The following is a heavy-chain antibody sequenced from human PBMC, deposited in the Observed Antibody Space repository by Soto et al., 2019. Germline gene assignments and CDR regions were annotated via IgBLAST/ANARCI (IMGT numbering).Heavy chain of an antibody. CDR2: ISYDGSNK. V-gene: IGHV3-30-3*01. CDR1: GFTFSSYA. Sequence: GGSLRLSCAASGFTFSSYAMHWVRQAPGKGLEWVAVISYDGSNKYYADSVKGRFTISRDNAKNSLYLQMNSLRAEDTAVHYCARGRSSSSPSLYYLDYWGQGTLVTVSS. J-gene: IGHJ4*02. D-gene: IGHD6-6*01. CDR3: ARGRSSSSPSLYYLDY.